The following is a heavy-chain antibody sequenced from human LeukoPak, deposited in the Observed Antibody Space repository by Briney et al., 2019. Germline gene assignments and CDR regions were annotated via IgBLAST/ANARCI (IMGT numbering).Heavy chain of an antibody. CDR2: IYYSGST. CDR1: GGSISSGGYY. V-gene: IGHV4-31*03. D-gene: IGHD2-15*01. J-gene: IGHJ5*02. CDR3: ARDRAYPRGLVVAATGIDP. Sequence: PSQTLSLTCTVSGGSISSGGYYWSWIRQHPGKGLEWIGYIYYSGSTYYNPSLKSRVTIPVDTSKNQFSLKLSSVTAADTAVYYCARDRAYPRGLVVAATGIDPWGQGTLVTVSS.